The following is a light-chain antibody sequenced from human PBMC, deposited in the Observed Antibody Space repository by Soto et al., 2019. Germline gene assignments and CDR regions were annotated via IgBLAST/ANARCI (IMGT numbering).Light chain of an antibody. Sequence: EIVITQPPATLSVPPGERATLSCRASRGFSSNLAWYQQKPGQAPRLLIYGASTRATGIPARFSGSGSGTEFTLTISSLQSEDFAVYYCQQYNNWPPWYTFGQGTKLEIK. J-gene: IGKJ2*01. CDR1: RGFSSN. CDR3: QQYNNWPPWYT. CDR2: GAS. V-gene: IGKV3-15*01.